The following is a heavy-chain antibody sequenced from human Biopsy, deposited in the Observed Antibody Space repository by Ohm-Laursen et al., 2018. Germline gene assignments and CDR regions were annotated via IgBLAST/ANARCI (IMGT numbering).Heavy chain of an antibody. CDR3: ARDTRWSPYHMDV. CDR1: GFPFSDYY. Sequence: SLRLSCTASGFPFSDYYMRWIRQAPGKGLEWVSYISSGGTTIHYADPVKGRFTISRDNAKNSLYLQTNSLRADDTAVYYCARDTRWSPYHMDVWGQGTTVTVSS. CDR2: ISSGGTTI. J-gene: IGHJ6*02. D-gene: IGHD4-23*01. V-gene: IGHV3-11*01.